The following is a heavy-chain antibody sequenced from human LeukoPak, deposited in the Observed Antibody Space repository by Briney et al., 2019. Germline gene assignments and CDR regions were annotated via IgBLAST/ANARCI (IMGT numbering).Heavy chain of an antibody. J-gene: IGHJ4*02. CDR2: INSDGSGT. CDR3: ARDDILTGYPYFDY. D-gene: IGHD3-9*01. CDR1: GFTFSSYW. Sequence: PGGSLRLSCAASGFTFSSYWMHWVRQAPGKGLVWVSRINSDGSGTSYADSVKGRFTISRDNAKNTLYLQMNSLRAEDTAVYYCARDDILTGYPYFDYWGQGTLVTVSS. V-gene: IGHV3-74*01.